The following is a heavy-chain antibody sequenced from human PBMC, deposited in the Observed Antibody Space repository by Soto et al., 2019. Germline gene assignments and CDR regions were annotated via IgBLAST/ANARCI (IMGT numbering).Heavy chain of an antibody. Sequence: PGGSLRLSCAASGFTFSNYAMSWVRQAPGKGLGWVSVISGSGGSTYYADSVKGRFTISRDNSKNTLYLQMNSLRAEDTAVYYCAKAVYDILTGPDYWGQGTLVTVSS. CDR1: GFTFSNYA. CDR2: ISGSGGST. CDR3: AKAVYDILTGPDY. V-gene: IGHV3-23*01. D-gene: IGHD3-9*01. J-gene: IGHJ4*02.